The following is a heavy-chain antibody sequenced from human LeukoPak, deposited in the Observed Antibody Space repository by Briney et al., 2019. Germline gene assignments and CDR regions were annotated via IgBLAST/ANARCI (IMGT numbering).Heavy chain of an antibody. CDR1: GFTFSSYA. V-gene: IGHV3-23*01. Sequence: GGSLRLSCAASGFTFSSYAMSWVRQAPGKGLEWVSAISGSGGSTYYADSVKGWFTISRDNSKNTLYLQMNSLRAEDTAVYYCANDGSGSYYMSSGAFDIWGQGTMVTVSS. CDR2: ISGSGGST. J-gene: IGHJ3*02. D-gene: IGHD3-10*01. CDR3: ANDGSGSYYMSSGAFDI.